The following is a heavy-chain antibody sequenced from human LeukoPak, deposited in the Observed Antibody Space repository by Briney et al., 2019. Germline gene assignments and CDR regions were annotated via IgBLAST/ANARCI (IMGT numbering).Heavy chain of an antibody. J-gene: IGHJ1*01. CDR2: IGSSCGTI. V-gene: IGHV3-48*03. CDR1: GFTLSNYE. D-gene: IGHD6-13*01. Sequence: PGGSLRLSCAASGFTLSNYEMNWVRQARGKGMEWVSYIGSSCGTIYFPDSVKGPFTISRDNAKNSLYLQMNTLTAEDTAVYYCARGGYTSRNLVHWGQGTLVTVSS. CDR3: ARGGYTSRNLVH.